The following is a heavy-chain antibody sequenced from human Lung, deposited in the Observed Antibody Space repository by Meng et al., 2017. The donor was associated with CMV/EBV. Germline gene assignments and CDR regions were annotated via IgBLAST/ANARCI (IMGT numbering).Heavy chain of an antibody. D-gene: IGHD1-26*01. Sequence: ESXKISXAASGFTFSTYSMNWVRQAPGKGLEWVSSINNSSSYIYYADSVKGRFTISRDNAKNSLYLQMNSLRAEDTAVYYCARDLIVGTAYFDYWGQGTLVXAPQ. CDR1: GFTFSTYS. CDR3: ARDLIVGTAYFDY. J-gene: IGHJ4*02. CDR2: INNSSSYI. V-gene: IGHV3-21*01.